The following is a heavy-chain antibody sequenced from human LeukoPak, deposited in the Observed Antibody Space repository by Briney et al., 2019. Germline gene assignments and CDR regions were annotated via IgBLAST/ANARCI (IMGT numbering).Heavy chain of an antibody. CDR3: ARENGYKVFDY. CDR2: IYSGGYT. Sequence: GGSLRLSCAASGFTVSSSYMIWVRRAPGKGLEWVSVIYSGGYTYYADSVKGRFTISRDHSKNTLYLQMDSLRAEDTAVYYCARENGYKVFDYWGQGTLATVSS. CDR1: GFTVSSSY. J-gene: IGHJ4*02. V-gene: IGHV3-53*01. D-gene: IGHD5-24*01.